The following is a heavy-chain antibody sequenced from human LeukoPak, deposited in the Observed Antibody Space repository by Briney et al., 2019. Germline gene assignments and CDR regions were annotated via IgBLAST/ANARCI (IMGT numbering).Heavy chain of an antibody. CDR1: GFTFGDYA. V-gene: IGHV3-23*01. J-gene: IGHJ3*01. CDR2: ITGSGAGT. D-gene: IGHD4-17*01. Sequence: GGSLRLSCTASGFTFGDYAMSWVRQAPGKGLEWVSSITGSGAGTSYADSVKGRFTISRDNSKSTLFLQMNSLRAEDTAVYYCTKDPNGDYVGAFDFWGQGTMVTVSS. CDR3: TKDPNGDYVGAFDF.